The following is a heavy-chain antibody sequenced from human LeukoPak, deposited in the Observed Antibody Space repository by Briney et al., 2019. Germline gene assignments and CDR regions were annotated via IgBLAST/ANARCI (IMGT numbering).Heavy chain of an antibody. J-gene: IGHJ3*02. Sequence: GECLKISCKGSGYSFTSYWIGWVRHMPRKGLEWMGIIYPGDSDTRNSPSFQGQVTISADKSISTAYLQWSSLKASDTAMYYCARAYTTYYYDSSGYNHDAFDIWGQGTMVTVSS. V-gene: IGHV5-51*01. CDR1: GYSFTSYW. CDR2: IYPGDSDT. CDR3: ARAYTTYYYDSSGYNHDAFDI. D-gene: IGHD3-22*01.